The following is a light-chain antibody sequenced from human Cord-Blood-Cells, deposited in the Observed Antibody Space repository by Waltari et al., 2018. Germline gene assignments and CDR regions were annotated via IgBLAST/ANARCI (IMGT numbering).Light chain of an antibody. J-gene: IGLJ1*01. V-gene: IGLV2-11*01. CDR1: SSDVGGYNY. CDR3: CSYAGSYTFYV. CDR2: DVS. Sequence: QSALTHPRPVSGSPGQSATISCTGTSSDVGGYNYFPWYQQHPGKAPKLMIYDVSKRPSGVPDRFSGSKSGNTASLTISGLQAEDEADYYCCSYAGSYTFYVFGTGTKVTVL.